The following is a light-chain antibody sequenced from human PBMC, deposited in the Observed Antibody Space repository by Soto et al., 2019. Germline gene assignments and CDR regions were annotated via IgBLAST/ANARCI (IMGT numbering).Light chain of an antibody. V-gene: IGLV1-40*01. J-gene: IGLJ1*01. CDR3: QSYDSRLSGYV. CDR1: SSNIGAGYE. CDR2: GNI. Sequence: QSVLTHPPSVSGAPGQRVTISCTGSSSNIGAGYEVHWYQKLPGTAPKVLIYGNINRPSGVPDRFSGSKSGTSASLAITGLQAEDEADYYCQSYDSRLSGYVFGTGTKVTVL.